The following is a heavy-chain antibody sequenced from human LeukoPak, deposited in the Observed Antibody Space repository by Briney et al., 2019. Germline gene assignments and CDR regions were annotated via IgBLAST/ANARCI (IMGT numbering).Heavy chain of an antibody. D-gene: IGHD5-18*01. V-gene: IGHV3-23*01. CDR2: ISGSGGST. Sequence: GGSLRLSCAASGFTFSRYYMHWVRQAPGKGLEWVSAISGSGGSTYYADSVKGRFTISRDNSKNTLYLQMNSLRAEDTAVYYCAKIGEGYSYGPRYFDYWGQGTLVTVSS. CDR3: AKIGEGYSYGPRYFDY. CDR1: GFTFSRYY. J-gene: IGHJ4*02.